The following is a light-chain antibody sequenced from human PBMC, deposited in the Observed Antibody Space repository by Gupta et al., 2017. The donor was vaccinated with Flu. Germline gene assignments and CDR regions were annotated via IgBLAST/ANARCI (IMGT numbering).Light chain of an antibody. V-gene: IGLV2-14*01. CDR3: SSYTSNSALYV. CDR2: EVI. Sequence: QSARTQPASVPGSAAQSITISCIGTSNDVGGYNNVSWYQQHPGKAPKLMIYEVINRPSGVSNRFSGSKSDNTASLTISGLQAEDGADYYCSSYTSNSALYVFGTGTKVTVL. CDR1: SNDVGGYNN. J-gene: IGLJ1*01.